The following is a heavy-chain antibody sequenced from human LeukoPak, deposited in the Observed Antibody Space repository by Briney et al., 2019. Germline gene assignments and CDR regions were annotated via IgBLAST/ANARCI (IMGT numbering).Heavy chain of an antibody. CDR3: ARDPSFGSGSYFDY. CDR1: GFTFSTYA. CDR2: ISSNGGLT. V-gene: IGHV3-64*01. D-gene: IGHD3-10*01. Sequence: GGSLRLSCAASGFTFSTYALHWVRQAPGKGLEYVSAISSNGGLTFYANSVKGRFTISRDNSKNTLYLQMGSLRAEDMAVYYCARDPSFGSGSYFDYWGQGTLVTVSS. J-gene: IGHJ4*02.